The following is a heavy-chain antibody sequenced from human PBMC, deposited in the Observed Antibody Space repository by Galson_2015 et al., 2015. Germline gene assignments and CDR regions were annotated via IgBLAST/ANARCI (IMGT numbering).Heavy chain of an antibody. D-gene: IGHD3-10*01. CDR2: ISSSGVST. J-gene: IGHJ3*02. CDR1: GFTFSYYA. Sequence: SLRLSCAVSGFTFSYYAMNWVRQAPGKGLEWVSAISSSGVSTYYADSVKGRFTISRDDSRNTLYLQMNSLRAEDTAVYYCAKDRAFRGVTMDDAFDIWGQGTMVTVSS. CDR3: AKDRAFRGVTMDDAFDI. V-gene: IGHV3-23*01.